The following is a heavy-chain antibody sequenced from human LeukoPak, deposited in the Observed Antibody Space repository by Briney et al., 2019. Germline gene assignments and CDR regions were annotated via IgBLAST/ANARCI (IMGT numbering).Heavy chain of an antibody. CDR2: IRYDGGNK. V-gene: IGHV3-30*02. D-gene: IGHD5-12*01. CDR3: AKDTKEWVATGNWFAP. CDR1: GFTFSSYG. J-gene: IGHJ5*02. Sequence: PGGSLRLSCAASGFTFSSYGMHWVRQAPGKGLEWVAFIRYDGGNKYYADSVKGRFTISRDNSKNTLYLQMNSLRAEDTAVYYCAKDTKEWVATGNWFAPWGREPWSPSPQ.